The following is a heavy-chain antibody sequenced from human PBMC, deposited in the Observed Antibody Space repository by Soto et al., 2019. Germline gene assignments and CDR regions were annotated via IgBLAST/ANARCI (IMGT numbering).Heavy chain of an antibody. D-gene: IGHD3-10*01. CDR2: IWYDGSNK. Sequence: GGVLRLSCAASGFTFISYGMHWVRQSPGKGLEWVAVIWYDGSNKYYADSVKGRFTISRDNSKNTLYLQMNSLRAEDTAVCYCARGSRVLLWFGELFDYWGQGTLVTVSS. J-gene: IGHJ4*02. CDR1: GFTFISYG. CDR3: ARGSRVLLWFGELFDY. V-gene: IGHV3-33*01.